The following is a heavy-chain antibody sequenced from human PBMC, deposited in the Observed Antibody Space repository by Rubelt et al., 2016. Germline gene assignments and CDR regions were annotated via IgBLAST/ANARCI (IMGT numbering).Heavy chain of an antibody. V-gene: IGHV4-39*07. D-gene: IGHD6-6*01. Sequence: QLQLQESGPGLVKPSETLSLNCTVSGGSVSSSSYYWGWVRQPPGKGLEWIGSIYYTGSTYYNPSLKSRVTISADTSKNQFSLKLSSVTAADTAVYYCARTGPRTSSIYWGQGTLVTVSS. J-gene: IGHJ4*02. CDR2: IYYTGST. CDR3: ARTGPRTSSIY. CDR1: GGSVSSSSYY.